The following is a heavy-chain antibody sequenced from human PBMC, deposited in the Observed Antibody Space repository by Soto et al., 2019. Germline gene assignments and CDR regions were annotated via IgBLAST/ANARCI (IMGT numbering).Heavy chain of an antibody. V-gene: IGHV3-30*18. CDR3: AKEVGDRIAYYYDPNWFDP. CDR2: ISYDGSNK. Sequence: QAHLVESGGGVVQPGRSLRLSCAASGFIFSNYAMHWVRRAPGKGLEWVGLISYDGSNKYYADSMKGRFTVSRDNAKNTLFLQMNSLRPEDTDVYHCAKEVGDRIAYYYDPNWFDPWGQGTLVTVSS. D-gene: IGHD3-22*01. J-gene: IGHJ5*02. CDR1: GFIFSNYA.